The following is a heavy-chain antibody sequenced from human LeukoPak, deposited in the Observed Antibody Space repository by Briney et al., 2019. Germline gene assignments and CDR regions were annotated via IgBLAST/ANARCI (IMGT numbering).Heavy chain of an antibody. CDR3: ARDPYSGSYGNYYYYFMDV. CDR2: ITSGSSYI. D-gene: IGHD1-26*01. J-gene: IGHJ6*03. V-gene: IGHV3-21*01. CDR1: GFTFSSYA. Sequence: PGGSLRLSCAGSGFTFSSYAMSWVRQAPGKGLVWVLSITSGSSYIYYADSVKGRFTISRDNAKNSLYLQMNSLRAEDTAVYYCARDPYSGSYGNYYYYFMDVWGKGTTVTISS.